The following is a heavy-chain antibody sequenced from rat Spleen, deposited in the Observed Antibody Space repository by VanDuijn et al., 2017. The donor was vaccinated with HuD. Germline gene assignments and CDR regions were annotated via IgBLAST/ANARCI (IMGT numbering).Heavy chain of an antibody. CDR1: GFSLTSNS. CDR3: TSFYYYDGSYYYPFPY. CDR2: MWSGGRT. V-gene: IGHV2-1*01. Sequence: QVQLKESGPGLVQPSQTLSLTCTVSGFSLTSNSVSWVRQPPGKGLEWIGAMWSGGRTDYNSALKSRLSISRDTSKNQVFLKMDSLQTDDTGTYYCTSFYYYDGSYYYPFPYWGQGTLVTVSS. D-gene: IGHD1-12*02. J-gene: IGHJ3*01.